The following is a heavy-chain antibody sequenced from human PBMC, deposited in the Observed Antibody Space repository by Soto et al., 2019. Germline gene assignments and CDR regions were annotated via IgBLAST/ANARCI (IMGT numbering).Heavy chain of an antibody. J-gene: IGHJ5*02. Sequence: SETLSLTCSVSGGSMSEYFWSWIRQSPGKGLEWIGYIYYLGSTDYNPSLKSRVTISVDTSKRQFSLRLTSVTAADTAVYYCARFGYGGSGSPYPASWGRGTQVTVS. CDR1: GGSMSEYF. CDR3: ARFGYGGSGSPYPAS. V-gene: IGHV4-59*01. CDR2: IYYLGST. D-gene: IGHD3-10*01.